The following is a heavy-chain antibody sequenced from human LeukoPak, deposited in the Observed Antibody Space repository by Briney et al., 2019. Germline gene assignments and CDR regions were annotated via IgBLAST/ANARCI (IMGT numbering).Heavy chain of an antibody. CDR1: GGSISSYY. J-gene: IGHJ4*02. Sequence: SETLSLTCTVSGGSISSYYWSWTRQPPGKGLEWIGYIYYSGSTNYNPSLKSRVTISVDTSKNQFSLKLSSVTAADAAVYYCARGRSIAARTAFDYWGQGTLVTVSS. V-gene: IGHV4-59*01. CDR2: IYYSGST. D-gene: IGHD6-6*01. CDR3: ARGRSIAARTAFDY.